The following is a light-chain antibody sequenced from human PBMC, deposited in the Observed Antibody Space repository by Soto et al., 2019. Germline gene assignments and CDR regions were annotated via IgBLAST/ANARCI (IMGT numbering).Light chain of an antibody. J-gene: IGLJ1*01. CDR2: DVN. CDR1: NSDIGGYNY. Sequence: QSVLTQPASVSGSPGQSIAISCTGTNSDIGGYNYVSWYQQHPGRAPKLMIYDVNNRPSGVSDRFSGSKSGNTASLTISGLQVEDEADYYCSSYTSSGTEVFGSGTKLTVL. V-gene: IGLV2-14*01. CDR3: SSYTSSGTEV.